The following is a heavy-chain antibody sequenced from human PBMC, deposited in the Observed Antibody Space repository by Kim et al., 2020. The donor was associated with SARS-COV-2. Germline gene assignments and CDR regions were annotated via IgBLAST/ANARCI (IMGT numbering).Heavy chain of an antibody. CDR2: INPKSGGT. CDR3: AGSWAVTLADYAGWLDP. D-gene: IGHD4-17*01. Sequence: ASVKVSCKTSGYTFTGYYLHWVRQAPGQGLEWMGWINPKSGGTNYSQKFLGRVTMTRDTSIRTAYMELTRLRSDDTAVYYCAGSWAVTLADYAGWLDPWGQGTLVTVSS. CDR1: GYTFTGYY. J-gene: IGHJ5*02. V-gene: IGHV1-2*02.